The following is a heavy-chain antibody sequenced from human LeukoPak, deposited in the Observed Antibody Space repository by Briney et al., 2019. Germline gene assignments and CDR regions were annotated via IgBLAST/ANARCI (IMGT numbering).Heavy chain of an antibody. CDR3: AKDLKGDNVVLVAATPAD. CDR2: ISYEGSNK. V-gene: IGHV3-30*18. CDR1: GFTFSSYG. J-gene: IGHJ4*01. Sequence: GRTLRLSCAVSGFTFSSYGMHWVRQAPGKGLEGVAVISYEGSNKFYADSVKGRFTISRDNSKNTLYLQMNSASAEDTAVYYCAKDLKGDNVVLVAATPADWGQGTLVTVSS. D-gene: IGHD2-15*01.